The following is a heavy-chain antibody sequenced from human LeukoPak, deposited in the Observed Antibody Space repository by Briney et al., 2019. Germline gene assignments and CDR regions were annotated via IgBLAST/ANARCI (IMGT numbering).Heavy chain of an antibody. J-gene: IGHJ3*02. Sequence: GGSLRLSCAASGFTFRRYGMSWVRQAPGKGLEWVSSISSSSSYIYYADSVKGRFTISRDNAKNSLYLQMNSLRAEDTAVYYCAREYGDYSDAFDIWGQGTMVTVSS. CDR2: ISSSSSYI. V-gene: IGHV3-21*01. CDR3: AREYGDYSDAFDI. D-gene: IGHD4-17*01. CDR1: GFTFRRYG.